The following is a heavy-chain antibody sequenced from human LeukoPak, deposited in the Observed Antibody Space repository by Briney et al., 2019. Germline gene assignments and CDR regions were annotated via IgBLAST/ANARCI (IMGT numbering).Heavy chain of an antibody. CDR1: GGSISSYY. J-gene: IGHJ4*02. V-gene: IGHV4-59*08. D-gene: IGHD3-22*01. Sequence: SETLSLTCTVSGGSISSYYWSWIRQPPGKELEWIGYIYYSGSTNYNPSLKSRVTISVDTSKNQFSLKLSSVTAADTAVYYCARQPYYYDSSGYYVYYFDYWGQGTLVTVSS. CDR2: IYYSGST. CDR3: ARQPYYYDSSGYYVYYFDY.